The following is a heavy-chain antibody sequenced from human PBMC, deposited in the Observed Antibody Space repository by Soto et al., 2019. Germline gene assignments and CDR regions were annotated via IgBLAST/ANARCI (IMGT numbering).Heavy chain of an antibody. V-gene: IGHV3-30-3*01. J-gene: IGHJ4*02. Sequence: QVQLVESGGGVVQPGRSLRLSCAASGFTFSSYAMHWVRQAPGKGLEWVAVISYDGSNKYYADSVKGRFTISRDNSKNTLYLQMNSLRVEDTAVYYCARGPSSLTRFDYWGQGTLVTVFS. D-gene: IGHD2-2*01. CDR1: GFTFSSYA. CDR3: ARGPSSLTRFDY. CDR2: ISYDGSNK.